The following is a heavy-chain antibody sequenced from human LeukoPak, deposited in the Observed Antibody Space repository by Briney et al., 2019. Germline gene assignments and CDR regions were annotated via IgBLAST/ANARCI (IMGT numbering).Heavy chain of an antibody. CDR1: GYTFTSYG. D-gene: IGHD3-10*01. Sequence: ASVKVSCKASGYTFTSYGINWVRQATGQGLEWMGWMNPNSGNTGYAQKFQGRVTMTRNTSISTAYMELSSLRSEDTAVYYCARGSQVNYYYGMDVWGQGTTVTVSS. V-gene: IGHV1-8*02. CDR2: MNPNSGNT. CDR3: ARGSQVNYYYGMDV. J-gene: IGHJ6*02.